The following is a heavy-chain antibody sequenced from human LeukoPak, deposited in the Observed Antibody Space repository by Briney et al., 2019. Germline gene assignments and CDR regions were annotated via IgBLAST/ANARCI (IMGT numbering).Heavy chain of an antibody. V-gene: IGHV1-69*13. J-gene: IGHJ5*02. CDR2: IIPIFGTA. D-gene: IGHD2-2*01. CDR1: GGTFSSYA. Sequence: SVKVSCKASGGTFSSYAISWVRQAPGQGLEWMGGIIPIFGTANYAQKFQGRVTITADESTSTAYMELSSLRSEDTAVYYCARVLYRCSSTSCYVMMGEAFDPWGQGNLVTVSS. CDR3: ARVLYRCSSTSCYVMMGEAFDP.